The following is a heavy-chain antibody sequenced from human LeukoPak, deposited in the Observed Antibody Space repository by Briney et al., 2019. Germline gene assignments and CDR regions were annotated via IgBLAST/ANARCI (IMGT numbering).Heavy chain of an antibody. CDR3: ARADSSPNYYYYGMDV. V-gene: IGHV4-59*08. J-gene: IGHJ6*02. Sequence: SETLSLTCTVSGGSSSSYSWSWMRQPPGKGLEWTGEIYYSGSTNNNPSLKSRVTISVDTSKNQFSLKLSSVTAADTAVYYCARADSSPNYYYYGMDVWGQGTTVTVSS. CDR2: IYYSGST. CDR1: GGSSSSYS. D-gene: IGHD6-13*01.